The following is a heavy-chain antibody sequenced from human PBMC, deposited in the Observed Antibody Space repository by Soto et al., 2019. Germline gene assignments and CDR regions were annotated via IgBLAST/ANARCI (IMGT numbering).Heavy chain of an antibody. D-gene: IGHD2-2*01. J-gene: IGHJ6*03. V-gene: IGHV1-18*01. Sequence: GASVKVSCKASGYTFTSYGISWVRQAPGQGLEWMGWISAYNGNTNYAQKLQGRVTMTTDTSTSTAYMELRSLRSDDTAVYYCARDADDIVVVPAATYYYYYYMDVWGKGTTVTVSS. CDR1: GYTFTSYG. CDR2: ISAYNGNT. CDR3: ARDADDIVVVPAATYYYYYYMDV.